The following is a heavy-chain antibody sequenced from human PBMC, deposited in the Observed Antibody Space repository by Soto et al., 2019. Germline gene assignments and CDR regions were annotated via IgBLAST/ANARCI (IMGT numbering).Heavy chain of an antibody. V-gene: IGHV4-61*08. D-gene: IGHD3-10*01. CDR1: GGSISSGDYY. J-gene: IGHJ3*02. CDR2: IYYSGST. Sequence: SETLSLTCTVSGGSISSGDYYWSWIRQPPGKGLEWIGYIYYSGSTNYNPSLKSRVTISVDTSKNQFSLKLSSVTAADTAVYYCARANVLLWFGELEADAFDIWGQGTMVTVSS. CDR3: ARANVLLWFGELEADAFDI.